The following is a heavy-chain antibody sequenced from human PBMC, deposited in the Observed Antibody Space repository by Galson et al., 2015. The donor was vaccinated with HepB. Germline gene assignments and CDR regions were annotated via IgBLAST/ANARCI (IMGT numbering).Heavy chain of an antibody. J-gene: IGHJ4*02. CDR3: TRDPPRGYQLLYDY. CDR2: IRSKAYGGTT. Sequence: SLRLSCAASGFTFGDYAMSWVRQAPGKGLEWVGFIRSKAYGGTTEYAASVKGRFTISRDDSKSIAYLQMNSLKTEDTAVYYCTRDPPRGYQLLYDYWGQGTLVTVSS. V-gene: IGHV3-49*04. D-gene: IGHD2-2*01. CDR1: GFTFGDYA.